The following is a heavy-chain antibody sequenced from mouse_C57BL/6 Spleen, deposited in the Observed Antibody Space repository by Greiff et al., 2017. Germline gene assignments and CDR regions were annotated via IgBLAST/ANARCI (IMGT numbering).Heavy chain of an antibody. CDR3: ARDGPYYGNYAMDY. Sequence: EVHLVESGGGLVKPGGSLKLSCAASGFTFSSYAMSWVRQTPEKRLAWVATISDGGSYTYYPDNVKGRFTISRDNAKNNLYLQMSHLKSEDTAMYYCARDGPYYGNYAMDYWGQGTSVTVSS. J-gene: IGHJ4*01. CDR2: ISDGGSYT. D-gene: IGHD1-1*02. V-gene: IGHV5-4*01. CDR1: GFTFSSYA.